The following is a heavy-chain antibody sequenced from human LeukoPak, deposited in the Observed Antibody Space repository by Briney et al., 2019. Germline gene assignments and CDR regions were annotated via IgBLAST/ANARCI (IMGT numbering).Heavy chain of an antibody. Sequence: SETLSLTCTVSGGSISSGGYYWSWIRQPPGKGLEWIGSIYYSGSTYYNPSLKSRVSISVDTSKNQFSLKLSSVTAADTAVYYCARTYYYDSGSYYNGPFDYWGQGTLVTVSS. CDR2: IYYSGST. CDR3: ARTYYYDSGSYYNGPFDY. V-gene: IGHV4-39*01. J-gene: IGHJ4*02. D-gene: IGHD3-10*01. CDR1: GGSISSGGYY.